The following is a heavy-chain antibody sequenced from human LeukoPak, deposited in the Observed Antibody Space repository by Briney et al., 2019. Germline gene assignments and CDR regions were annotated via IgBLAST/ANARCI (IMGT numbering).Heavy chain of an antibody. CDR1: GFTFSSYA. V-gene: IGHV3-23*01. CDR2: ISGSGAST. J-gene: IGHJ1*01. CDR3: AKDLSPRVTTVTTGYFQH. Sequence: GGSLRLSCAASGFTFSSYAMTWVRQAPGKGLEWVSIISGSGASTYYADSVKGRFTISGDNSKNTLYLRMNSLRAEDTAVYYCAKDLSPRVTTVTTGYFQHWGQGTLVTVSS. D-gene: IGHD4-17*01.